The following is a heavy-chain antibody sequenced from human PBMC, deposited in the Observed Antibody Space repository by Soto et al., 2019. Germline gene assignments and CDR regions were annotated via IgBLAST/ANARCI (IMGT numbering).Heavy chain of an antibody. CDR1: GSTFSSDD. CDR2: ISDSGGST. V-gene: IGHV3-23*01. Sequence: EVHLLEYGGGLGQPGGSLRLSCVVSGSTFSSDDMSWVRQAPGRGLEWVSGISDSGGSTYYADSVKGRFTISRDNAKNTLYLQMKSLRVEDTALYYCAKDGGWSLAVAGLFDYWGPGTQVTVSS. J-gene: IGHJ4*02. CDR3: AKDGGWSLAVAGLFDY. D-gene: IGHD6-19*01.